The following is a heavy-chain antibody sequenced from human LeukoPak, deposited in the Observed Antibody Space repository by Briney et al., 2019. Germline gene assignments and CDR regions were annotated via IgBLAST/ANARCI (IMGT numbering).Heavy chain of an antibody. CDR2: ISAYNGNT. CDR3: AREGAAEAKNFDY. Sequence: ASVKVSCKASGGAFSSFAINWVRQTPGQGLEWMGWISAYNGNTNYAQKLQGRITVTRDTSTSTVYMELSSLRSEDTAVYFCAREGAAEAKNFDYWGQGTLVIVSS. CDR1: GGAFSSFA. V-gene: IGHV1-18*01. D-gene: IGHD6-25*01. J-gene: IGHJ4*02.